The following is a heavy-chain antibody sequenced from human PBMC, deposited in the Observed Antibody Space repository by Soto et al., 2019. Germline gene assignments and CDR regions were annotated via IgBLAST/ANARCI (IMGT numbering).Heavy chain of an antibody. CDR2: INPSGGRT. Sequence: QVQLVQSGAEVKKPGASVKISCKSSGYTFLNYYVHWVRQAPGQGLEWMGLINPSGGRTIYPQKFQGRVTMTGDTSTSTVCVELSSLRSADTGVFYCAREKASTSLLPHFYYAMDVWGQGTTVTVSS. V-gene: IGHV1-46*01. J-gene: IGHJ6*02. CDR1: GYTFLNYY. CDR3: AREKASTSLLPHFYYAMDV.